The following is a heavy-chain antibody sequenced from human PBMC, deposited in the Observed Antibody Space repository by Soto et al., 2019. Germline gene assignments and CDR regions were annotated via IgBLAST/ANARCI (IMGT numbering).Heavy chain of an antibody. V-gene: IGHV4-39*01. CDR1: GGSISSSSYY. CDR3: ARHIPPGYYYYGMDV. Sequence: QLQLQESGPGLVKPSETLSLTCTVSGGSISSSSYYWGWIRQPPGKGLEWIGRIYYSGSTSYNPSLKSRVTMSVDTSKNQSSLKLSSVTAADTAVYYCARHIPPGYYYYGMDVWGQGTTVTVSS. J-gene: IGHJ6*02. CDR2: IYYSGST.